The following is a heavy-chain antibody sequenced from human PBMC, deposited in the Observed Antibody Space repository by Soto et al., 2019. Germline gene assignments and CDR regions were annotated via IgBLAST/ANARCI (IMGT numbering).Heavy chain of an antibody. CDR1: GGPISGYY. J-gene: IGHJ4*02. CDR3: ARYTDTYYSY. V-gene: IGHV4-59*01. CDR2: IHYSGST. D-gene: IGHD1-26*01. Sequence: SETLSLTCTVSGGPISGYYWSWVRQPPGKGLEWIGYIHYSGSTKYDPPLKSRVTMSVDTSKNQFSLSLISLTAADTAVYYCARYTDTYYSYWGQGTPVTVYS.